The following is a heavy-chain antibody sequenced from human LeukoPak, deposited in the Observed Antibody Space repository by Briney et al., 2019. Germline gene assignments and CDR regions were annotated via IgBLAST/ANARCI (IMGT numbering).Heavy chain of an antibody. CDR2: MSGSDTGS. J-gene: IGHJ4*02. CDR3: ARGEWVECRGRSCLFDFDY. V-gene: IGHV3-23*01. CDR1: GFTLSSYS. D-gene: IGHD2-15*01. Sequence: GGSLRLSCVASGFTLSSYSMSWVRQAPGKGLEWVSAMSGSDTGSWYADSVKGRFTISRDNSKNTLYVQMNSLRADDTAIYYCARGEWVECRGRSCLFDFDYWGQGTLVTVSS.